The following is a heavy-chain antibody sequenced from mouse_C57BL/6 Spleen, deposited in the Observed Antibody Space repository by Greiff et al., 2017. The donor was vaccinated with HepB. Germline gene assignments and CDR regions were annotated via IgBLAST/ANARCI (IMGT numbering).Heavy chain of an antibody. CDR1: GYAFSSSW. V-gene: IGHV1-82*01. D-gene: IGHD1-1*01. Sequence: QVQLQQSGPELVKPGASVKISCKASGYAFSSSWMNWVKQRPGKGLEWIGRIYPGDGDTNYNGKFKGKATLTADKSSSTAYRQLSSLTSEDSAVYFCASRGTTVGFAYWGQGTLVTVSA. J-gene: IGHJ3*01. CDR3: ASRGTTVGFAY. CDR2: IYPGDGDT.